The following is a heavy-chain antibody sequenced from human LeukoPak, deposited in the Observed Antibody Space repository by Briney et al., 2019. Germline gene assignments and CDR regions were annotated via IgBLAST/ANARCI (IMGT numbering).Heavy chain of an antibody. Sequence: PGGSLRFSCAASGFTFSAYAMHWVRQAPGKGLERVAVVSYDENNRYADSVKGRFTISRDNSKNTLNLQMNSLRADDTAVYYCATNRETYGSGGYCFDYWGQGTLVTVSS. D-gene: IGHD3-10*01. CDR3: ATNRETYGSGGYCFDY. CDR2: VSYDENNR. V-gene: IGHV3-30-3*01. CDR1: GFTFSAYA. J-gene: IGHJ4*02.